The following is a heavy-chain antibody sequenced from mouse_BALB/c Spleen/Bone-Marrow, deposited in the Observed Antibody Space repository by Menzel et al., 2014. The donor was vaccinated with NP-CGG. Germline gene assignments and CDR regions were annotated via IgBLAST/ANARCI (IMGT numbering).Heavy chain of an antibody. CDR1: GFTFSSYS. CDR3: SKDGGYDYSYYFDY. V-gene: IGHV5-6-4*01. J-gene: IGHJ2*01. Sequence: EVHLVESGGGLVKPGGSLKLSCAASGFTFSSYSMSWVRQTPEKRLEWVVTISSGGHDTYYPDSVKGRFTISRDNAKNTLYLQMSSLKSEDTAVYYCSKDGGYDYSYYFDYWGQGTTLTVSS. CDR2: ISSGGHDT. D-gene: IGHD2-4*01.